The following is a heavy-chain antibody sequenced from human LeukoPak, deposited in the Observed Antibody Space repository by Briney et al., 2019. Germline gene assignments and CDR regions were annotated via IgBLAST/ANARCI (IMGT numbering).Heavy chain of an antibody. J-gene: IGHJ4*02. CDR3: AREGGGFDY. Sequence: PSGTLSLTCTVSGGSISSSSYYWGWIRQPPGKGLEWIGSIYYSGSTYYNPSLKSRVTISVDTSKNQFSLKLTSVTAADTAVYYCAREGGGFDYWGQGTLVTVSS. V-gene: IGHV4-39*07. CDR2: IYYSGST. CDR1: GGSISSSSYY. D-gene: IGHD3-16*01.